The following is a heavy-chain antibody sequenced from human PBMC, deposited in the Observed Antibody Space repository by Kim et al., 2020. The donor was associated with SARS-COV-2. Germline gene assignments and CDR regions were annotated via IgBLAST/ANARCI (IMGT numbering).Heavy chain of an antibody. CDR1: GGSISSYY. V-gene: IGHV4-59*01. Sequence: SETLSLTCTVSGGSISSYYWSWIRQPPGKGLEWIGYIYYSGSTNYNPSLKSRVTITVDTSKNQFSLKLSSVTAADTAVYYCARTEAGKYCSGGSCYYDYWGQGTLVTVSS. CDR2: IYYSGST. CDR3: ARTEAGKYCSGGSCYYDY. D-gene: IGHD2-15*01. J-gene: IGHJ4*02.